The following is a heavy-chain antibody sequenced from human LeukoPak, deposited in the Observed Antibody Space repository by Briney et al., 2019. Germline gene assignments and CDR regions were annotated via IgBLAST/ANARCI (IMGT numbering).Heavy chain of an antibody. Sequence: PGGSLRLSCAASGFTFSNYAMSWVRQAPGKGLEWVSAVSGSVGSTYYADSVKGRFTISRDNSKNTLYLQVNSLRAEDTAAYYCAKSEGSSGARRFDYWGQGTLVTVSS. CDR2: VSGSVGST. D-gene: IGHD4-17*01. CDR1: GFTFSNYA. CDR3: AKSEGSSGARRFDY. V-gene: IGHV3-23*01. J-gene: IGHJ4*02.